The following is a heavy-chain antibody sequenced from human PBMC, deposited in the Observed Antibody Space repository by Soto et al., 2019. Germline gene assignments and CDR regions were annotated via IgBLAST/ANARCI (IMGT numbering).Heavy chain of an antibody. D-gene: IGHD3-10*01. Sequence: SVKVSCKASGGTFSSYAISWVRQAPGQGLEWMGGIIPIFGTANYAQKFQGRVTITADESTSTAYMELSSLRSEDTAVYYCARALLWFGEPSAREVWFVPWGQGILVTVS. CDR2: IIPIFGTA. V-gene: IGHV1-69*13. J-gene: IGHJ5*02. CDR1: GGTFSSYA. CDR3: ARALLWFGEPSAREVWFVP.